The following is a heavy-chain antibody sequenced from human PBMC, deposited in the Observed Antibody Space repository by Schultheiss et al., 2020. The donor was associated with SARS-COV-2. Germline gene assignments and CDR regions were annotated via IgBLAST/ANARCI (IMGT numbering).Heavy chain of an antibody. D-gene: IGHD4-17*01. V-gene: IGHV4-31*03. CDR2: IYYSGST. CDR1: GFSLRYSGVG. CDR3: ARGDGHYGLGRMDY. Sequence: SGPTLVKPTQTLTLTCTFSGFSLRYSGVGVGWIRQPPGKGLEWIGYIYYSGSTYYNPSLKSRVSISLDTSKNQFSLKLTSVSAADTAMYYCARGDGHYGLGRMDYWGQGTLVTVSS. J-gene: IGHJ4*02.